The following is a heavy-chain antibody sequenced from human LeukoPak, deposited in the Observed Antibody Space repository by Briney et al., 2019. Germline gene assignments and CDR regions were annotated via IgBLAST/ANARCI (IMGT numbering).Heavy chain of an antibody. J-gene: IGHJ3*02. Sequence: GGSLRLSCAASGFTFSDYYMSWIRQAPGEGLEWVSYISSNGRTIYYADSMKGRFTISRDNAKNSLYLQMNSLRAEDTAVYYCARSFVHAFDIWGQGTMVTVSS. CDR1: GFTFSDYY. D-gene: IGHD3-10*01. CDR3: ARSFVHAFDI. CDR2: ISSNGRTI. V-gene: IGHV3-11*01.